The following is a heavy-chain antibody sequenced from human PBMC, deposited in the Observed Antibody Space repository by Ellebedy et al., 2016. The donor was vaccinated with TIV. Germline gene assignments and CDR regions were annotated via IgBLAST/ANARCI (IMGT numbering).Heavy chain of an antibody. V-gene: IGHV3-23*01. CDR1: GFTFSSYA. Sequence: GGSLRPSXEASGFTFSSYAMSCLRPAPGKGLEWFSVFGGRSTTTYYADSVKGRFTISRDNSKNTLFLQMNSLRGDDTARYYCAKISPTHRGAFDIWGQGTMVTVSS. J-gene: IGHJ3*02. CDR3: AKISPTHRGAFDI. CDR2: FGGRSTTT. D-gene: IGHD3-3*02.